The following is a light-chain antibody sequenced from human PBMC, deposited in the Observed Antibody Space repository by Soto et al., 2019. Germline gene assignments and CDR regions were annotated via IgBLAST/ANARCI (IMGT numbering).Light chain of an antibody. V-gene: IGKV4-1*01. Sequence: DIVMTQSPDSLAVSLGERATINGKSSQSGLYSSNNKNYLAWYQQKQGQPPKLLIYWASTRESGVPDRFSGRVSGTDFTLTISSLQAEDVAVYYCQQYYRPWTFGQGTKVEIK. CDR2: WAS. CDR1: QSGLYSSNNKNY. J-gene: IGKJ1*01. CDR3: QQYYRPWT.